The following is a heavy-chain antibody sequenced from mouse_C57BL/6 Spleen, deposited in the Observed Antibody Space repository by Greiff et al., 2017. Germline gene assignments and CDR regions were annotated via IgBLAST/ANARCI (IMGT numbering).Heavy chain of an antibody. V-gene: IGHV1-53*01. CDR2: INPSNGGT. J-gene: IGHJ3*01. Sequence: QVQLQQPGTELVKPGASVKLSCKASGYTFTSYWMHWVKQRPGQGLEWIGYINPSNGGTHYNEKFKSKATLTVDKSSSTAYMQLSSLSSEYSAVSYCASPPYDYDPPWFACWGQGPLVTVSA. CDR3: ASPPYDYDPPWFAC. CDR1: GYTFTSYW. D-gene: IGHD2-4*01.